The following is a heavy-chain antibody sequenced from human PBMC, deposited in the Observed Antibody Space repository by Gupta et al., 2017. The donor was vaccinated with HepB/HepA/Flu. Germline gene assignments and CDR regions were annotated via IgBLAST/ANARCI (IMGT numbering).Heavy chain of an antibody. J-gene: IGHJ4*02. CDR2: ISYDGSNK. Sequence: QVQLVESGGGVVQPGRSLRLSCAASGFTFSSYAMHWVRQAPDKGLEWVAVISYDGSNKYYADSVKGRFTISRDNSKNTLYLQMNSLRAEDTAVYYCARDSGSYYFDYWGQGTLVTVSS. CDR3: ARDSGSYYFDY. D-gene: IGHD1-26*01. V-gene: IGHV3-30-3*01. CDR1: GFTFSSYA.